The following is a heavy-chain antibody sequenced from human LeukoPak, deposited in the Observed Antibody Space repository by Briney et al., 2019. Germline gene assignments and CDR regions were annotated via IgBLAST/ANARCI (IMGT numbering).Heavy chain of an antibody. CDR2: IYTSGST. Sequence: PSQTLSLTCTVSGCSISSGSYYWSWIRQPAGKGLEWIGRIYTSGSTNYNPSLKSRVTISVDTSKNQFSLKLSSVTAADTAVYYCARDRGYCSSTSCYYWFDPWGQGTLVTVSS. CDR3: ARDRGYCSSTSCYYWFDP. D-gene: IGHD2-2*01. V-gene: IGHV4-61*02. J-gene: IGHJ5*02. CDR1: GCSISSGSYY.